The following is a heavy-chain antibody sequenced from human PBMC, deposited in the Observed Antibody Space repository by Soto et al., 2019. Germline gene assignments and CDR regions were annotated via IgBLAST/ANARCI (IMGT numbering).Heavy chain of an antibody. V-gene: IGHV3-23*01. CDR3: AKRPGYSYGFYFDY. J-gene: IGHJ4*02. Sequence: WGSLRLSCAASGFAFISYAIIFFRQAPGKGLEWVSAISGSGGSTYYADSVKGRFTISRDNSKNTLYLQMNSLRAEDTAVYYCAKRPGYSYGFYFDYWGQGTLVTVSS. CDR1: GFAFISYA. CDR2: ISGSGGST. D-gene: IGHD5-18*01.